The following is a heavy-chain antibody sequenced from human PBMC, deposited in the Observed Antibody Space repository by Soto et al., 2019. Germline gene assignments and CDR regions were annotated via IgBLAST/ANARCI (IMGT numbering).Heavy chain of an antibody. CDR3: AKDWLGLYYFDY. CDR2: ISYDGSNK. D-gene: IGHD3-10*01. V-gene: IGHV3-30*18. CDR1: GFTFSSYG. J-gene: IGHJ4*02. Sequence: GGSLRLCCAASGFTFSSYGMHWVRQAPGKGLEWVAVISYDGSNKYYADSVKGRFTISRDNSKNTLYLQMNSLRAEDTAVYYCAKDWLGLYYFDYWGQGTLVTVSS.